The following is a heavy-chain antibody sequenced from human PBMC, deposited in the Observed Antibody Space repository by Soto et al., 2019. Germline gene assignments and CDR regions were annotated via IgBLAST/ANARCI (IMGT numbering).Heavy chain of an antibody. V-gene: IGHV4-34*01. CDR3: ARGQEGVVATH. J-gene: IGHJ4*02. Sequence: QVQLQQWGAGQLKHSETLYLNCAVTGGSLSGCYRSWIRQPPGKGLEWIGEVKDGGHTNYSPSLRGRVTISSDTSNNQFSLRLNSVTAADTGVYYCARGQEGVVATHWDQGSLVTVSS. D-gene: IGHD5-12*01. CDR1: GGSLSGCY. CDR2: VKDGGHT.